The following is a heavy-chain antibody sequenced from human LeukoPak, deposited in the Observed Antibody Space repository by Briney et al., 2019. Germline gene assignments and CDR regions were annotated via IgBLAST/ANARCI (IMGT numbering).Heavy chain of an antibody. J-gene: IGHJ3*02. CDR2: ISSSSSYI. CDR3: ARSFGGYCSGGSCYSVDAFDI. V-gene: IGHV3-21*01. D-gene: IGHD2-15*01. CDR1: GFTFSIYG. Sequence: GGTLRLSCAASGFTFSIYGMSWVRQAPGKGLEWVSYISSSSSYIYYADSVKGRFTISRDNAKNSLYLQMNSLRAEDTAVYYCARSFGGYCSGGSCYSVDAFDIWGQGTMVTVSS.